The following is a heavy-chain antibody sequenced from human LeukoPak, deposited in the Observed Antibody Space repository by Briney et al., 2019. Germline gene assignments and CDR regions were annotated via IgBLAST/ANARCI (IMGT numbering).Heavy chain of an antibody. Sequence: SETLSLTCTVSGGSISSYYWSWIRQPPGKGLEWIGYIYYSGSTNYNPSLKSRVTISVDTSKNQFSLKLSSVTAADTAVYYCARGFLEGDYWGQGTLVTVS. CDR2: IYYSGST. CDR1: GGSISSYY. D-gene: IGHD3-3*01. J-gene: IGHJ4*02. CDR3: ARGFLEGDY. V-gene: IGHV4-59*01.